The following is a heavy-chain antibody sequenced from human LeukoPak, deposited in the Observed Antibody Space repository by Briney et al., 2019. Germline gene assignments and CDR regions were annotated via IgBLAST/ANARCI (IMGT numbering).Heavy chain of an antibody. CDR3: AKAGWLRFGYFDY. CDR1: GFTFSSYG. Sequence: PGRSLRLSCAASGFTFSSYGMHWVRQAPGKGLEWVAVIWYDGSNKYYADSVKGRFTISRDNSKNTLYLQMSSLRAEDTAVYYCAKAGWLRFGYFDYWGQGTLVTVSS. D-gene: IGHD5-12*01. V-gene: IGHV3-33*06. CDR2: IWYDGSNK. J-gene: IGHJ4*02.